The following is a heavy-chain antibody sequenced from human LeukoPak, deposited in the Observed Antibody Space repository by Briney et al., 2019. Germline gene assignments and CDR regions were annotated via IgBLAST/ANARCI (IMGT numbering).Heavy chain of an antibody. Sequence: ASVKISCKTSGYTFTNYTMNWVRQAPGQGLEWMGWINTKTANPTYAQGSTGRFVFSLDTSVSTAYLQISSLKAEDTAVYYCARKGGGLRFLECSPPHWFDPWGQGTLVTVSS. J-gene: IGHJ5*02. CDR1: GYTFTNYT. D-gene: IGHD3-3*01. CDR3: ARKGGGLRFLECSPPHWFDP. CDR2: INTKTANP. V-gene: IGHV7-4-1*02.